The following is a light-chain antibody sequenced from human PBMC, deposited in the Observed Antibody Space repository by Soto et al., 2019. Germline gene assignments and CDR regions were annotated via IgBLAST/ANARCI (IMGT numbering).Light chain of an antibody. CDR1: SSDVGAYNY. V-gene: IGLV2-14*01. Sequence: QSALTQPPSVSGSPGQSITISCTGSSSDVGAYNYVSWYQQHPGKAPRLMIYGVTNRPSGVSNRFSGSKSGNTASLTISGLRAEDEADYYCRSYASGSSLVVFGGGTKLTVL. CDR3: RSYASGSSLVV. J-gene: IGLJ2*01. CDR2: GVT.